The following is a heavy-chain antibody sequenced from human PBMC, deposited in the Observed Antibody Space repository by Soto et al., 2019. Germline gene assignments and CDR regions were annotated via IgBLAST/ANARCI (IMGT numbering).Heavy chain of an antibody. CDR1: GFTFDDYA. CDR2: ISWNSGSI. Sequence: EVQLVESGGGLVQPGRSLRLSCAASGFTFDDYAMHWVRQAPGKGLEWVSGISWNSGSIGYADSVKGRFTISRDNAKNSLYLQMNSLRAEDTALYYCAKAGKSGSSGWYDYWGQGTLVTVSS. D-gene: IGHD6-19*01. CDR3: AKAGKSGSSGWYDY. J-gene: IGHJ4*02. V-gene: IGHV3-9*01.